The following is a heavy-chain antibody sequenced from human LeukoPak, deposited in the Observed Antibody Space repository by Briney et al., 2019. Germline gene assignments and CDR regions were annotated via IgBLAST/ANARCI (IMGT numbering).Heavy chain of an antibody. J-gene: IGHJ4*02. CDR1: GFTFSDYW. CDR2: IDTDGSSA. CDR3: ASGLTTVTPHFHY. Sequence: GGSLRLSCAASGFTFSDYWMHWVRQAPGKGLVWVSRIDTDGSSATYADSVKGRFTISRDNAKNAVYLQMNSLRVEDTGVYSCASGLTTVTPHFHYWGQGTLVTVSS. D-gene: IGHD4-17*01. V-gene: IGHV3-74*01.